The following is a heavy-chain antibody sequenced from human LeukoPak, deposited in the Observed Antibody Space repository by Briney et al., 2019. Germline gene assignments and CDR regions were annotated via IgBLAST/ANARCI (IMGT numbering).Heavy chain of an antibody. V-gene: IGHV5-51*01. Sequence: GESLQISCKASGYSFTDHWIGWVRQVPGKGLEWMGTIYPGDSDTRYSPSFQGQVTISADKSISTAYLQWSTLQAPDTAMYYCARGDNSGWYFLDYWGQGTLVTVSS. CDR2: IYPGDSDT. D-gene: IGHD6-19*01. J-gene: IGHJ4*02. CDR3: ARGDNSGWYFLDY. CDR1: GYSFTDHW.